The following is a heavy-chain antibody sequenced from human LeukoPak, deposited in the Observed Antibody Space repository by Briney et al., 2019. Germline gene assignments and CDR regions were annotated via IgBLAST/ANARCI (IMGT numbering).Heavy chain of an antibody. CDR1: GGTFSSYA. Sequence: ASVKVSCKASGGTFSSYAISWVRQAPGQGLEWMGGIIPMFGTAKYAQKFQGRVTMTRDTSTSTVYMELSSLRSEDTAVYYCARGEGELLLDYWGQGTLVTVSS. V-gene: IGHV1-69*05. CDR3: ARGEGELLLDY. J-gene: IGHJ4*02. D-gene: IGHD1-26*01. CDR2: IIPMFGTA.